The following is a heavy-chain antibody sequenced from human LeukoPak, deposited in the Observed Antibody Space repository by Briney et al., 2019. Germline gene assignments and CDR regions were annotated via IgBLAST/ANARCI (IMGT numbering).Heavy chain of an antibody. CDR2: INTKTGRT. D-gene: IGHD3-3*01. J-gene: IGHJ4*02. CDR3: ARADFIDAGPYVIAP. Sequence: ASVKVSCKASGYTFTSYGISWVRQAPGQGLEWMGWINTKTGRTSFARTFQGRVTLTRDPSITTVYMDMAWLTSDDTAIYFCARADFIDAGPYVIAPGGQGTLVTVSA. CDR1: GYTFTSYG. V-gene: IGHV1-2*02.